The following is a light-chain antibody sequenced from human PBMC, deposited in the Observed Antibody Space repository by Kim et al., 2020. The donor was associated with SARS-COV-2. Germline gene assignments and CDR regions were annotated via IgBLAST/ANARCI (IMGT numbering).Light chain of an antibody. CDR2: AAS. J-gene: IGKJ4*01. V-gene: IGKV1-39*01. CDR1: QSISSY. CDR3: QQSYSTPLT. Sequence: ASVGDRVTITCRASQSISSYLNWYQQKPGKAPKLLIYAASSLQSGVQSRFSGSGSGTDFTLTISSLQPEDFATYYCQQSYSTPLTFGGGTKVDIK.